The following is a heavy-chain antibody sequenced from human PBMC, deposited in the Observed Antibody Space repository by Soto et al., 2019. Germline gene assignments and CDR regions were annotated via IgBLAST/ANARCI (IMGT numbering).Heavy chain of an antibody. CDR1: GFSFVNYA. CDR2: LSGSGTST. CDR3: AKATTNGGWFNPFDS. V-gene: IGHV3-23*01. J-gene: IGHJ4*02. D-gene: IGHD6-19*01. Sequence: GGSLRLSCLASGFSFVNYAMNWFRHTPGKGLEWVSGLSGSGTSTYYADSVKGRFTISRDNSRDTLFLQMNSLTADDTAVYYCAKATTNGGWFNPFDSWGQGALVTVSS.